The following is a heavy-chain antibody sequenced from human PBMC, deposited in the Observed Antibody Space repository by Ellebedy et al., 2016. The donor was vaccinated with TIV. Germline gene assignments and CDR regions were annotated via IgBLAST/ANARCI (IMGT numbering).Heavy chain of an antibody. CDR3: ARGPDYYGSGSYY. CDR1: GYTFTGYY. D-gene: IGHD3-10*01. J-gene: IGHJ4*02. Sequence: ASVKVSCKASGYTFTGYYMHWVRQAPGQGLEWMGWINPNSGGTNYAQKFQGRVTMTRDTSISTAYMERSRLRSDDTAVYYCARGPDYYGSGSYYWGQGTLVTVSS. CDR2: INPNSGGT. V-gene: IGHV1-2*02.